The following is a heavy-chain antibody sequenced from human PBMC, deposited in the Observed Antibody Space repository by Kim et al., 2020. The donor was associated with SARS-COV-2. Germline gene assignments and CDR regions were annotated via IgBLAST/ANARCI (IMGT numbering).Heavy chain of an antibody. D-gene: IGHD1-26*01. J-gene: IGHJ4*02. Sequence: GGSLRLSCAASGFTFSSYGMHWVRQAPGKGLEWVAVIWYDGSNKYYADSVKGRFTISRDNSKNTLYLQMNSLRAEDTAVYYCAAEWELAGVCYYWGQGTLVTVSS. CDR1: GFTFSSYG. CDR2: IWYDGSNK. CDR3: AAEWELAGVCYY. V-gene: IGHV3-33*01.